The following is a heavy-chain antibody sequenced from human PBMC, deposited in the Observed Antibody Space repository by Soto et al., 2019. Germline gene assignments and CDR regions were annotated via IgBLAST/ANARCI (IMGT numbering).Heavy chain of an antibody. V-gene: IGHV1-69*12. CDR2: IISMFGTP. CDR3: ARDLGGGYEPGDY. D-gene: IGHD5-12*01. Sequence: QVQLVQSGAELKKPGSSMKVSCRASGATFSISVFNWVRQAPGQGLEWMGGIISMFGTPNYSQKFQGRVTISADEATSTGYMELNNLRSDDPAIYYCARDLGGGYEPGDYWGQGTQVTVSS. CDR1: GATFSISV. J-gene: IGHJ4*02.